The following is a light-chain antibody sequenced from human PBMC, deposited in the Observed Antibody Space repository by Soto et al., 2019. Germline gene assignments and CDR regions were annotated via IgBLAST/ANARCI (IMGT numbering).Light chain of an antibody. V-gene: IGKV1-39*01. CDR3: QQSYNTLA. Sequence: DIQMTQSPSSLSASVGDRVTITCRASQTISRYLNWYQQKPGKAPKLLIFAASSLQSGVPSRFSGSGSGTEFTIAISSLQPEDFATYYCQQSYNTLAFGPGTKVDIK. J-gene: IGKJ3*01. CDR1: QTISRY. CDR2: AAS.